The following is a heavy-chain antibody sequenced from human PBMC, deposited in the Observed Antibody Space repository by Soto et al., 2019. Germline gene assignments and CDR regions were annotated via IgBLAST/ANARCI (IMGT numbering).Heavy chain of an antibody. Sequence: QVQLVQSGAEVKKPGSSVKVSCKASGGTFSSYAISWVRQAPGQGLEWMGGIIPIFGTANYAQKFQGRVTITADESTSTAYMELSSLRSEDTAVYYCARGTLTDDGGNSGDNWFDPWGQGTLVTVSS. CDR1: GGTFSSYA. CDR2: IIPIFGTA. CDR3: ARGTLTDDGGNSGDNWFDP. D-gene: IGHD2-21*02. J-gene: IGHJ5*02. V-gene: IGHV1-69*12.